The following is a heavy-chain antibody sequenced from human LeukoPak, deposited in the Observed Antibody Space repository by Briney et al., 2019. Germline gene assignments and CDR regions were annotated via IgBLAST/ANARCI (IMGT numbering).Heavy chain of an antibody. D-gene: IGHD6-13*01. J-gene: IGHJ4*02. CDR2: ISYDVGKK. Sequence: PGGSLRLSCAASGFTFSSYGMHWVRQAPGKGLEWVAVISYDVGKKYYADSVKGRFTISRDNSKNTLYLQMNRLRAEDTAVYYCARAGPSSSWHQFDYWGQGTLVTVSS. CDR1: GFTFSSYG. CDR3: ARAGPSSSWHQFDY. V-gene: IGHV3-30*03.